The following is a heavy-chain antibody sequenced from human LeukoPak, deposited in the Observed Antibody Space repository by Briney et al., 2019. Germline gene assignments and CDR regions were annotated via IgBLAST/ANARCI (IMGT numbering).Heavy chain of an antibody. CDR2: ISGSGGST. D-gene: IGHD5-18*01. J-gene: IGHJ4*02. CDR1: GFTFSSYA. CDR3: AKDLRGSYGEFDY. Sequence: GGSLRLSCAASGFTFSSYAMSWARQAPGKGLEWVSAISGSGGSTYYADSVKGRFTISRDNSKNTLYLQMNSLRAEDTAVYYCAKDLRGSYGEFDYWGQGTLVTVSS. V-gene: IGHV3-23*01.